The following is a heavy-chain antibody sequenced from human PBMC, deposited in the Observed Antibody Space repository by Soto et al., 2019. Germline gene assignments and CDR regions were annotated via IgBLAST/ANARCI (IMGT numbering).Heavy chain of an antibody. CDR1: GGTFSSYT. V-gene: IGHV1-69*02. Sequence: VASVKVSCKASGGTFSSYTISWVRQAPGQGLEWMGRIIPILGIANYAQKFQGRVTITADKSTSTAYMELSSLRSEDTAVYYCASSVVPAAAAQDKYGMDVWGQGTTVTVSS. CDR3: ASSVVPAAAAQDKYGMDV. CDR2: IIPILGIA. D-gene: IGHD2-2*01. J-gene: IGHJ6*02.